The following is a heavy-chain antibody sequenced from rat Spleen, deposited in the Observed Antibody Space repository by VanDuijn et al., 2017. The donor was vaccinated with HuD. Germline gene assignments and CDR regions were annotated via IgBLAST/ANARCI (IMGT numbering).Heavy chain of an antibody. CDR3: TRHAGVGITTAYWFAY. CDR1: GFTFSDYY. Sequence: EVQLVESDGGLVQPGRSLKLSCAASGFTFSDYYMAWVRQAPTKGLEWVATISHEGTSTYYGDSVKGRFTISRNNAQNTLYLQMAGLRSEDTATYYCTRHAGVGITTAYWFAYWGQGTLVTVSS. D-gene: IGHD1-9*01. CDR2: ISHEGTST. J-gene: IGHJ3*01. V-gene: IGHV5-22*01.